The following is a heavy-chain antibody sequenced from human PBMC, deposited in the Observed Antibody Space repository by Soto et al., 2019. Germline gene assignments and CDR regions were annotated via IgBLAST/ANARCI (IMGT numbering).Heavy chain of an antibody. CDR1: GDSISSSTYY. V-gene: IGHV4-39*01. CDR2: MFYSGNT. D-gene: IGHD3-22*01. CDR3: VSPEGYYDSSGYTLDY. Sequence: PSETLSLTCTVSGDSISSSTYYWGWIRQPPGKGLEWIGSMFYSGNTYYNPSLKSRVTLSMDTSKNQFSLKLNSVTAADTAVYYCVSPEGYYDSSGYTLDYWGQGTLVTVSS. J-gene: IGHJ4*02.